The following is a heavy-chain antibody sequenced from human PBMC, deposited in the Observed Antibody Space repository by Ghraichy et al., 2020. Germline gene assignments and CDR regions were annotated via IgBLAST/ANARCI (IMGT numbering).Heavy chain of an antibody. V-gene: IGHV3-30*04. CDR3: ARPIAARPVGMDV. CDR2: ISYDGSNK. D-gene: IGHD6-6*01. CDR1: GFTFSSYA. J-gene: IGHJ6*02. Sequence: SLRLSCAASGFTFSSYAMHWVRQAPGKGLEWVAVISYDGSNKYYADSVKGRFTISRDNSKNTLYLQMNSLRAEDTAVYYCARPIAARPVGMDVWGQGTTVTVSS.